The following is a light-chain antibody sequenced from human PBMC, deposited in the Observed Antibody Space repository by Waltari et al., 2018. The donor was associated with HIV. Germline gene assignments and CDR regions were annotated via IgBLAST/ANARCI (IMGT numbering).Light chain of an antibody. CDR2: EAT. CDR1: TSDKY. CDR3: ASVTSNNILL. J-gene: IGLJ3*02. Sequence: QSALTQPASVSGSPGQSITIACTGITSDKYISWYQRRPGEAPRLIFYEATNRPPWLPSRFSASNSATTASLTISGLHIDDEADYLCASVTSNNILLFGGGTRLTVL. V-gene: IGLV2-14*01.